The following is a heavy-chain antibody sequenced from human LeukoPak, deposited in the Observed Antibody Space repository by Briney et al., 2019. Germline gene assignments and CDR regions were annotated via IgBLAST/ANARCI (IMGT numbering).Heavy chain of an antibody. V-gene: IGHV3-23*01. Sequence: GGSLRLSCAASGFTFSTYTMSWVRQAPGKGLEWVSIISGSGGSRYYADSVKGRFTISRDNSKNTLYLQMNSLRVEDTAVYYCATSGSWYFFDYWGQGTLVIVPS. D-gene: IGHD6-13*01. CDR2: ISGSGGSR. CDR3: ATSGSWYFFDY. J-gene: IGHJ4*02. CDR1: GFTFSTYT.